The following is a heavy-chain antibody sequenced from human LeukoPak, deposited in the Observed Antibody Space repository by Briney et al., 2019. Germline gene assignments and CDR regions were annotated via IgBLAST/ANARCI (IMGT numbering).Heavy chain of an antibody. Sequence: SETLSLTCTVSGGSISSYYWSWIRQPPGKGLEWIGSIYYSGSTYYNPSLKSRVTISVDTSKNQFSLKLRSVTAADTAVYHCARHWAYCSGGSCYSFDAWGQGTLVTVSS. J-gene: IGHJ5*02. D-gene: IGHD2-15*01. V-gene: IGHV4-39*01. CDR1: GGSISSYY. CDR3: ARHWAYCSGGSCYSFDA. CDR2: IYYSGST.